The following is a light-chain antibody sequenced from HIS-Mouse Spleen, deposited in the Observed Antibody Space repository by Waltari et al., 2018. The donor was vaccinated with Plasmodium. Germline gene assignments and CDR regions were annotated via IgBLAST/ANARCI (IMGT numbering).Light chain of an antibody. CDR1: QSVSSSY. Sequence: EIVLTQSPATLPLSSGERATPSCRASQSVSSSYLAWYQQKPGQAPRLLIYGASSRATGIPDRFSGSGSGTDFTLTISRLEPEDFAVYYCQQYGSSGTFGQGTKVEIK. V-gene: IGKV3-20*01. CDR2: GAS. J-gene: IGKJ1*01. CDR3: QQYGSSGT.